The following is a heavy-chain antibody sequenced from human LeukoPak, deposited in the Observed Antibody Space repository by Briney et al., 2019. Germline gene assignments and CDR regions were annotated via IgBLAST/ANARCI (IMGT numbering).Heavy chain of an antibody. CDR1: GYTRTELP. V-gene: IGHV1-24*01. D-gene: IGHD5-18*01. CDR3: ATDTAMASGEYYFDY. Sequence: ASVTLSCKVSGYTRTELPMHWVRQAPGKGLEWMGGFDPEDGETIYAQKFQGRVTMTEDTSTDTAYMELSSLRSEDTAVYYCATDTAMASGEYYFDYWGQGTLVTVSS. CDR2: FDPEDGET. J-gene: IGHJ4*02.